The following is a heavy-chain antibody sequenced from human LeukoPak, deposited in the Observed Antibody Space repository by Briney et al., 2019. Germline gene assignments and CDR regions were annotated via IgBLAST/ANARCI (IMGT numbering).Heavy chain of an antibody. CDR3: ARDRSSSWYGPNYYYYYGMDV. J-gene: IGHJ6*02. D-gene: IGHD6-13*01. V-gene: IGHV1-2*02. Sequence: ASVKVSCKASGYTFTGYYMHWVRQAPGQGLEWMGWINPNSGGTNYAQKFQGRVTMTRDTSISTAYMELSRLRSDDTAVYYCARDRSSSWYGPNYYYYYGMDVWGQGTTVTVSS. CDR2: INPNSGGT. CDR1: GYTFTGYY.